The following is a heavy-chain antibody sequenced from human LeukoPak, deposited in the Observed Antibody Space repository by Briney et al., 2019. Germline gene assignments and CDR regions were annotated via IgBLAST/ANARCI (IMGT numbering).Heavy chain of an antibody. CDR1: GFTLSDAW. CDR2: ISSSSSYI. D-gene: IGHD6-13*01. CDR3: ARDASGYSSSWNYYYYYYMDV. Sequence: GGSLRLSCVVSGFTLSDAWMNWVRQAPGKGLEWVSSISSSSSYIYYADSVKGRFTISRDNAKNSLYLQMNSLRAEDTAVYYCARDASGYSSSWNYYYYYYMDVWGKGTTVTVSS. V-gene: IGHV3-21*01. J-gene: IGHJ6*03.